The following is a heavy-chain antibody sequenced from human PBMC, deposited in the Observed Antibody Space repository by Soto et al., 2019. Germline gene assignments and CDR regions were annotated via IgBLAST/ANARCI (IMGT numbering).Heavy chain of an antibody. CDR2: ISHSGDT. Sequence: SETLSLTCTVSGGSISSNNYYWGWIRQPPGKGLQWIGGISHSGDTYYNPSLRNRVTMSVDRSKIQFSLKLRSVTAADTGVYDGARHRSAATVPYDLDYWGQGALVT. CDR3: ARHRSAATVPYDLDY. CDR1: GGSISSNNYY. J-gene: IGHJ4*02. D-gene: IGHD3-3*01. V-gene: IGHV4-39*01.